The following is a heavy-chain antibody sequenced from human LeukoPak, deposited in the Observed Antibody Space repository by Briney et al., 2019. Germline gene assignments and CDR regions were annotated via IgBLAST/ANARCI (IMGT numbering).Heavy chain of an antibody. CDR3: ATPHRSDYGLDY. CDR2: IIPILGIA. J-gene: IGHJ4*02. CDR1: GGTFSSYA. D-gene: IGHD4-17*01. Sequence: SVKVSCKASGGTFSSYAISWVRQAPGQGLEWMGRIIPILGIANYAQKFQGRVTITADKSTSTAYMGLSSLRSEDTAVYYCATPHRSDYGLDYWGQGTLVTVSS. V-gene: IGHV1-69*04.